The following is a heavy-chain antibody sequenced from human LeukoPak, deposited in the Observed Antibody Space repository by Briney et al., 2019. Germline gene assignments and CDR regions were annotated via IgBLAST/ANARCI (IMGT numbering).Heavy chain of an antibody. V-gene: IGHV4-30-4*01. D-gene: IGHD6-25*01. CDR1: GGSISSGDYY. CDR3: ARDKYVYSSGDAFDI. J-gene: IGHJ3*02. CDR2: IYYSGST. Sequence: SRTLSLTCTVSGGSISSGDYYWSWIRQPPGKGLEWIGYIYYSGSTYYNPSLKSRVTISVDTSKNQFSLKLSSVTAADTAVYYCARDKYVYSSGDAFDIWGQGTMVTVSS.